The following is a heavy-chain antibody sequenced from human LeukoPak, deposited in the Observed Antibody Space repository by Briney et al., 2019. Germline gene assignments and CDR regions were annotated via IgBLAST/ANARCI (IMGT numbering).Heavy chain of an antibody. Sequence: GGSLRLSCAASGFTFNKYDMTWARQAPGKGLEWVSTITGRSDKTYYTDSVKGRFVTSRDNSKDTLYLQMNSLRAEDTALYYCAKGGWLDDLGQGALVTVSS. V-gene: IGHV3-23*01. D-gene: IGHD6-19*01. CDR3: AKGGWLDD. CDR1: GFTFNKYD. CDR2: ITGRSDKT. J-gene: IGHJ4*02.